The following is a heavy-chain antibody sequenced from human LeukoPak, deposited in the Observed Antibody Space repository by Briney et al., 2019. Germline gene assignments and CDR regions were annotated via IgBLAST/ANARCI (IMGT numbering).Heavy chain of an antibody. CDR3: ARGYYDILTGLEY. D-gene: IGHD3-9*01. J-gene: IGHJ4*02. CDR2: VWYDGSSK. CDR1: GFTFSNFG. V-gene: IGHV3-33*01. Sequence: GGSLRLSCAASGFTFSNFGMHWVRQAPGKGLEWVSFVWYDGSSKYYGDSVKGRFTISRDNSKNTLYLQMNSLRDEDTAVYYCARGYYDILTGLEYWGQGTLVTVSS.